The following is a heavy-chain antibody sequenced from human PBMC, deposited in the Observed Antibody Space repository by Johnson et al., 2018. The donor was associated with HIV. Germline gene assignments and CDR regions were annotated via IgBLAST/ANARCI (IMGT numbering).Heavy chain of an antibody. Sequence: MQLVESGGGVVQPGRSLRLSCAASGFTFDDYAMHWVRQAPGKGLEWISYISGGGSAIYYADSVKGRFTISRDNSKNTLYLQMNSLRAEDTGLYYCARDGPYSGYDENAFDIWGQGTMVTVS. J-gene: IGHJ3*02. CDR3: ARDGPYSGYDENAFDI. CDR2: ISGGGSAI. V-gene: IGHV3-48*01. D-gene: IGHD5-12*01. CDR1: GFTFDDYA.